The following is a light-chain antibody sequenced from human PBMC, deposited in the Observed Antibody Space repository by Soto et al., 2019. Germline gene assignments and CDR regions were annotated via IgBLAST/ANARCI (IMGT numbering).Light chain of an antibody. CDR3: SSYTSTTTVV. V-gene: IGLV2-14*01. Sequence: QSALTQPASVSGSPGQSITISCTGTSSDIGGYSYVSWYQQYPGKAPTLLIFEVSNRPSGVSPRFSGSRSGSTASLTISGLQAEDEADYYCSSYTSTTTVVFGGGTKLTVL. J-gene: IGLJ2*01. CDR1: SSDIGGYSY. CDR2: EVS.